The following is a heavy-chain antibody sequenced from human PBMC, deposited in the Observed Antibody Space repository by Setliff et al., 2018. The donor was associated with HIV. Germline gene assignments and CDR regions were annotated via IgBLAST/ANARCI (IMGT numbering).Heavy chain of an antibody. Sequence: KSSETLSLTCAVYGGSFGDYSWSWIRQSADKGLEWIGRVHPTGSTIYNPSLRSRVTMSVDTSKSQFSLKLSSVTAADTAMYYCARVFPPIRGAPFGTPPGAFDIWGQGTMVTVSS. CDR2: VHPTGST. CDR1: GGSFGDYS. CDR3: ARVFPPIRGAPFGTPPGAFDI. D-gene: IGHD2-15*01. J-gene: IGHJ3*02. V-gene: IGHV4-59*10.